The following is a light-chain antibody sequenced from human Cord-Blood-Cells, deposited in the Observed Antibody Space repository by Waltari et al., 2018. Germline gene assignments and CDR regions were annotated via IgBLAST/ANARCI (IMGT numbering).Light chain of an antibody. CDR2: AAS. CDR3: QQSYSTPRS. V-gene: IGKV1-39*01. J-gene: IGKJ2*03. Sequence: QMTQSPSSLSASVGEIVTIPCRARQSISSYLNWDQQKPGKAPKLLTYAASSLQSGVPSRFSGSGTWTDFTLTISSLQPEDFATYYCQQSYSTPRSFGQGTKLEIK. CDR1: QSISSY.